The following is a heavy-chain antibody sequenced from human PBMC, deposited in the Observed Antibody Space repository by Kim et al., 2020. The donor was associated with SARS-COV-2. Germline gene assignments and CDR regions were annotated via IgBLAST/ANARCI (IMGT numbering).Heavy chain of an antibody. Sequence: NHAQKFQGRVTITADESTSTAYMELSSLRSEDTAVYYCARGLTISGSYDYWGQGTLVTVSS. CDR3: ARGLTISGSYDY. J-gene: IGHJ4*02. D-gene: IGHD1-26*01. V-gene: IGHV1-69*01.